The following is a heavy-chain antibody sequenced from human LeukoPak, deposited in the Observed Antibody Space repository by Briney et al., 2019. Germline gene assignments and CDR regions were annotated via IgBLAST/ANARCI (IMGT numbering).Heavy chain of an antibody. CDR3: ARDFNWAIDY. J-gene: IGHJ4*02. CDR2: IRLHGGGI. D-gene: IGHD3-16*01. CDR1: GYTFTSHH. V-gene: IGHV1-46*01. Sequence: GASVKVSCKASGYTFTSHHLHCVRQAPGQGIEWMGIIRLHGGGISYAQNFQGRLTMASDTSTSTVYMDLTSLRSEDTAFYYCARDFNWAIDYWGQGTLITVSS.